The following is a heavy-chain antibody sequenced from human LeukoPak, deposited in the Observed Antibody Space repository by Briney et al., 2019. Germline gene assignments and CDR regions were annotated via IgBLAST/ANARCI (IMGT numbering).Heavy chain of an antibody. CDR2: IYYSGST. D-gene: IGHD4-23*01. CDR3: ARLARNSAYYFDY. V-gene: IGHV4-39*01. CDR1: GGSISSSSYY. Sequence: SETLSLTCTVSGGSISSSSYYWGWIRQPPGKGLEWIGSIYYSGSTYYNPSLKSRVTISVDTSKNQFSLKLSSVTAADTAVYYCARLARNSAYYFDYWGQGTLVTVSS. J-gene: IGHJ4*02.